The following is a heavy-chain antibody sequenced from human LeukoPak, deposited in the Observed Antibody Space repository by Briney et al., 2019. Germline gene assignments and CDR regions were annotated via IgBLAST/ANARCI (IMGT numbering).Heavy chain of an antibody. Sequence: SETLSLTCTVSGGSISSYYWSWIRQPPGKGLEWFGYIYYSGSTNYNPSLKSRVTISVDTSKNQFSLKLSSVTAADTAVYYCARVVPAGYYYMDVWGKGTTVTVSS. D-gene: IGHD2-2*01. CDR1: GGSISSYY. J-gene: IGHJ6*03. V-gene: IGHV4-59*01. CDR2: IYYSGST. CDR3: ARVVPAGYYYMDV.